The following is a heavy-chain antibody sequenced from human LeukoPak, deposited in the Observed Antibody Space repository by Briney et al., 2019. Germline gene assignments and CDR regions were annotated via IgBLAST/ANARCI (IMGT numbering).Heavy chain of an antibody. CDR3: AREGGPYRPLDY. CDR1: GGSISSGGYY. CDR2: IYYSGSA. J-gene: IGHJ4*02. V-gene: IGHV4-31*03. Sequence: SQTLSLTCSVSGGSISSGGYYWSWIRQHPGKGLEWIGYIYYSGSAYYNPSLKSRVAISVDKSENHISLKLTSVTAADTAVYYCAREGGPYRPLDYSGQGTLVTVAS.